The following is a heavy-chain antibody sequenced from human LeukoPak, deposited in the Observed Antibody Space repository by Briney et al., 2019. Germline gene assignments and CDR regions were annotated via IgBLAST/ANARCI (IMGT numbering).Heavy chain of an antibody. J-gene: IGHJ6*02. CDR3: ARDPVSITIFGVVTPFGMDV. Sequence: ASVKVSCKASGYTSTSYDINWVRQATGQGLEWMGWMNPNSGNTGYAQKFQGRVTMTRDTSTSTVYMELSSLRSEDTAVYYCARDPVSITIFGVVTPFGMDVWGQGTTVTVSS. D-gene: IGHD3-3*01. CDR2: MNPNSGNT. CDR1: GYTSTSYD. V-gene: IGHV1-8*01.